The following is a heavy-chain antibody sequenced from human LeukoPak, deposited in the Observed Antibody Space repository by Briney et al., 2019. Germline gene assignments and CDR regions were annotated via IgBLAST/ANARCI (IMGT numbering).Heavy chain of an antibody. D-gene: IGHD3-22*01. CDR1: GFTFSSYS. CDR2: ISSSSSTI. V-gene: IGHV3-48*01. Sequence: GGSLRLSCAASGFTFSSYSMNWVRQAPGKGLEWVSYISSSSSTIYYADSVKGRFTISRDNAKNSLYLQMNSLRAEDTAVYYCASYYYDSSGYYCYYYYMDVWGKGTTVTVSS. CDR3: ASYYYDSSGYYCYYYYMDV. J-gene: IGHJ6*03.